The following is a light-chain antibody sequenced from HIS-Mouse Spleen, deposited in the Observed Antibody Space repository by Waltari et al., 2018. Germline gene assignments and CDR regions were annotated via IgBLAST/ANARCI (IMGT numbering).Light chain of an antibody. V-gene: IGLV2-23*01. CDR1: SRDGGSYNL. CDR3: CSYAGSSSWV. Sequence: QSALTQPASVSGSPGQSITISCTGTSRDGGSYNLVAWYQQHPGKAPNLMIYEGSKRPSGVSNRFSGSKSGNTASLTISGLQAEDEADYYCCSYAGSSSWVFGGGTKLTVL. J-gene: IGLJ3*02. CDR2: EGS.